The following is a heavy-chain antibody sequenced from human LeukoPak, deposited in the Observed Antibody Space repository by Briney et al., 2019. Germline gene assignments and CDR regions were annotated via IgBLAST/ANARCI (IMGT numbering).Heavy chain of an antibody. CDR2: IYYSGST. D-gene: IGHD2/OR15-2a*01. Sequence: PSETLSLTCTVSGGSISSYYWSWIRQPPGKGLEWIGYIYYSGSTNYNPSLKSRVTISVDASKNQFSLKLSSVTAADTAVYYCARVIFSYNWFDLWGQGTLVTVSS. J-gene: IGHJ5*02. CDR1: GGSISSYY. CDR3: ARVIFSYNWFDL. V-gene: IGHV4-59*01.